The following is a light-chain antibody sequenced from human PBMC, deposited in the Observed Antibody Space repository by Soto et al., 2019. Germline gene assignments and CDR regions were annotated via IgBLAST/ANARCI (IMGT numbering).Light chain of an antibody. CDR2: AAS. CDR3: QQSYNTPYT. CDR1: QTITTY. J-gene: IGKJ2*01. V-gene: IGKV1-39*01. Sequence: DIQLTQSPSSLSASVGDRVTITCRASQTITTYLNWYQRKPGKAPNLLIYAASNLQGGVPSRFSGGGSGTDFTLTIASLQPEDFATYYCQQSYNTPYTFGQGTNLDIK.